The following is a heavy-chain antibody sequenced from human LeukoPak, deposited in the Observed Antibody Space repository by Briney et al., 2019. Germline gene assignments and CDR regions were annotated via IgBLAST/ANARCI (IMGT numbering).Heavy chain of an antibody. CDR1: GFTFSSYA. V-gene: IGHV3-23*01. CDR3: ASLGYCSGGSCYYGMDV. Sequence: GGSLRLSCAASGFTFSSYAMSWVRQAPGKGLEWVSAISGSGGSTYYADSVKGRFTLSRDNSKNTLYLQMNSLRAEDTAVYYCASLGYCSGGSCYYGMDVWGQGSTVTVSS. J-gene: IGHJ6*02. CDR2: ISGSGGST. D-gene: IGHD2-15*01.